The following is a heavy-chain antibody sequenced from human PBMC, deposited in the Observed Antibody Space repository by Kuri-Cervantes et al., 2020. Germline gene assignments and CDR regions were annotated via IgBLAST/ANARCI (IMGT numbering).Heavy chain of an antibody. Sequence: GSLRLSCTVSGGSISSYYWSWIRQPPGKGLEWIGYIYYSGSTNYNPSLKSRVTTSVDTSKSQFSLKLSSVTAADTAVYYCARDRARGVGATTNPLYGMDVWGQGTTVTVSS. V-gene: IGHV4-59*01. CDR3: ARDRARGVGATTNPLYGMDV. D-gene: IGHD1-26*01. J-gene: IGHJ6*02. CDR2: IYYSGST. CDR1: GGSISSYY.